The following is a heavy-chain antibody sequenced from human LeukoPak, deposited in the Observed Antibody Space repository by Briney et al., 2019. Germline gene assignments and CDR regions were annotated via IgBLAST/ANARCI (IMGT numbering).Heavy chain of an antibody. Sequence: SETLSLTCAVYGGSFSGCYWSWIRQPPGKGLEWIGEINHSGSTNYNPSLKSRVTISVDTSKNQFSLKLSSVTAADTAVYYCARGVRSYYDSSGYLTYFDYWGQGTLVTVSS. J-gene: IGHJ4*02. CDR2: INHSGST. V-gene: IGHV4-34*01. D-gene: IGHD3-22*01. CDR3: ARGVRSYYDSSGYLTYFDY. CDR1: GGSFSGCY.